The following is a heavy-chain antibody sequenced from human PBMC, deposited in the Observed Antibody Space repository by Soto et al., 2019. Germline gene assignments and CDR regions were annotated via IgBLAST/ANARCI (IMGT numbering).Heavy chain of an antibody. V-gene: IGHV3-9*01. J-gene: IGHJ5*02. CDR2: INWNSASI. CDR1: GFIFDDYA. Sequence: PGGSLRLSCAASGFIFDDYAMHWVRQAPGKGLEWVSGINWNSASIGYADSVKGRFTISRDNAKNSLYLQMNSLRTEDTAFYYCAKATSSGWYGNWFDPWGQGTLVTAPQ. CDR3: AKATSSGWYGNWFDP. D-gene: IGHD6-19*01.